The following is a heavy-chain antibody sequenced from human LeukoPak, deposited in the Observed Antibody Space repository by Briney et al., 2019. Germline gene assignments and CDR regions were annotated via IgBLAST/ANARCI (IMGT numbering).Heavy chain of an antibody. D-gene: IGHD6-13*01. V-gene: IGHV1-8*01. CDR2: MNPNSGNT. J-gene: IGHJ6*02. Sequence: GASVKVSCKASGYTFTSYDINWVRQATGQGLEWTGWMNPNSGNTGYAQKFQGRVTMTRNTSISTAYMELSSLRSEDTAVYYCARVPIAAAGTDYYYGMDVWGQGTTVTVSS. CDR3: ARVPIAAAGTDYYYGMDV. CDR1: GYTFTSYD.